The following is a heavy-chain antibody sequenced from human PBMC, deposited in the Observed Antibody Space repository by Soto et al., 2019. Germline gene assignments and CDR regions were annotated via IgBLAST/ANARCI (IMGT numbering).Heavy chain of an antibody. CDR1: GFTFTSSA. Sequence: SVKVSCKASGFTFTSSAVQWVRQARGQRLEWIGWIVVGSGNTNYAQKFQERVTITRDMSTSTAYMELSSLRSEDTAVYYCAAVGSSGYYFDAFDIWGQGTMVTVSS. J-gene: IGHJ3*02. V-gene: IGHV1-58*01. CDR2: IVVGSGNT. CDR3: AAVGSSGYYFDAFDI. D-gene: IGHD3-22*01.